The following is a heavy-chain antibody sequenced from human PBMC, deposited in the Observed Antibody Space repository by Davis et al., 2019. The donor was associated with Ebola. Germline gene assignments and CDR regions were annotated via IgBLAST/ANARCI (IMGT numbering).Heavy chain of an antibody. CDR2: IYPFNGAT. J-gene: IGHJ4*02. Sequence: ASVKVSCKASGYTFTDYYLHWVRQAPGQGLEWMGRIYPFNGATNFADKFQGRVTMTTDMSITTAYMELSSLNSDDTAIYYCARPILPEVTNCGVDYWGQGTLVTVSS. D-gene: IGHD2-2*01. CDR3: ARPILPEVTNCGVDY. CDR1: GYTFTDYY. V-gene: IGHV1-2*06.